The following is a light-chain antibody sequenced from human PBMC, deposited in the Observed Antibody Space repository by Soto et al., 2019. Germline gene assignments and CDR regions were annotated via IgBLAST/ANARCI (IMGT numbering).Light chain of an antibody. CDR1: QSIGPA. CDR3: QQSYSTPPT. V-gene: IGKV1-39*01. CDR2: GIF. Sequence: DIQMTQSPSSLSASIGARVTITCRASQSIGPALNWYPQKPGKAPKLLIYGIFNLQGGGPSRFSGSGSGTYFALTISSLQPEDFAVYYCQQSYSTPPTFGQGTEVEMK. J-gene: IGKJ2*01.